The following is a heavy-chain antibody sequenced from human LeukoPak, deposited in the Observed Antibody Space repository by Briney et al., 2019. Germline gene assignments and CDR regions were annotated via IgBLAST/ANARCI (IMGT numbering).Heavy chain of an antibody. CDR1: GYTFTTYD. CDR3: ARDIVVVVAASSRWFDP. Sequence: ASVKVSCKASGYTFTTYDINWVRQATGQGLEWMGWINPNSGGTNYAQKFQGRVTMTRDTSISTAYMELSRLRSDDTAVYYCARDIVVVVAASSRWFDPWGQGTLVTVSS. CDR2: INPNSGGT. D-gene: IGHD2-15*01. V-gene: IGHV1-2*02. J-gene: IGHJ5*02.